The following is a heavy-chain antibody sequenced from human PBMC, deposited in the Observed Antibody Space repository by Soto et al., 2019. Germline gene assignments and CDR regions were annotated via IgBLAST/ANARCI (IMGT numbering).Heavy chain of an antibody. Sequence: QVQLVQSGAEVKKPGASVKVSCKASGYTFTSYDINWVRQATEQGLEWMGWVNPNNGHTGYAQKFQGRVTMTRNTSISTAYMELDSLRSEDTAVYYCVRLFYYGSGSWVEWGQGTLVTVSS. V-gene: IGHV1-8*01. CDR3: VRLFYYGSGSWVE. CDR2: VNPNNGHT. D-gene: IGHD3-10*01. CDR1: GYTFTSYD. J-gene: IGHJ4*02.